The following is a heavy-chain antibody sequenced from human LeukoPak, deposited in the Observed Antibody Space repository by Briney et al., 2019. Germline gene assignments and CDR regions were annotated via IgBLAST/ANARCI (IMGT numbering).Heavy chain of an antibody. D-gene: IGHD2-2*01. CDR2: INHSGST. CDR1: GGSFRGYY. J-gene: IGHJ4*02. V-gene: IGHV4-34*01. CDR3: ASTERCSTTCPLDY. Sequence: SETLSLTCAVYGGSFRGYYWSWIRQPPGKGLDWIGEINHSGSTNYNPSLKSRVTISLDTSMKKFSLKLNSVTAADTAVYYCASTERCSTTCPLDYWGQGTLVTVSS.